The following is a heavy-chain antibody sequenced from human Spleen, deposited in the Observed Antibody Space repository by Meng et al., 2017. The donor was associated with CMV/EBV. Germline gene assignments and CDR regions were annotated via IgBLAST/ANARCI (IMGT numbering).Heavy chain of an antibody. CDR2: IYYSGST. CDR3: AIFELGYCSSTSCYTGGWFDP. CDR1: GGSISSSSYY. D-gene: IGHD2-2*02. Sequence: SETLSLTCTVSGGSISSSSYYWGWIRQPPGKGLEWNGSIYYSGSTYYNPSLKSRVTISVDTSKNQFSLKLSSVTAADTAVYYCAIFELGYCSSTSCYTGGWFDPWGQGTLVTVSS. J-gene: IGHJ5*02. V-gene: IGHV4-39*07.